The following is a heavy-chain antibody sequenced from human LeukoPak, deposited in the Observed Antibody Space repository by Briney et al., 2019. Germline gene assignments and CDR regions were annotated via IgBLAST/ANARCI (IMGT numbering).Heavy chain of an antibody. CDR3: ARGDCSGGSCLPLPLDY. CDR1: GGSISSYY. J-gene: IGHJ4*02. CDR2: IYYSGHT. Sequence: SETLSLTCTVSGGSISSYYWSWIRQPPGKGLEWIGYIYYSGHTNYNPSLKSRVTISVDTSKNQCSLKLSSVTAADTAVYYCARGDCSGGSCLPLPLDYWGQGTLVTVSS. D-gene: IGHD2-15*01. V-gene: IGHV4-59*01.